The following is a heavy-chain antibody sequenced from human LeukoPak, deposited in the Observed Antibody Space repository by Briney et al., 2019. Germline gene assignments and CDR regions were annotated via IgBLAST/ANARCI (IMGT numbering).Heavy chain of an antibody. J-gene: IGHJ6*02. D-gene: IGHD3-3*01. CDR2: IGAYNGNT. CDR3: ARDDPPRNYDFWSGYYDYYYGMDV. Sequence: ASVKVSCKASGYTFTSYGIRWVRQAPGQGLEWIGWIGAYNGNTNYAQKLQGRVTMTTDTSTSTAYMELRSLRSDDTAVYYCARDDPPRNYDFWSGYYDYYYGMDVWGQGTTVTVSS. CDR1: GYTFTSYG. V-gene: IGHV1-18*01.